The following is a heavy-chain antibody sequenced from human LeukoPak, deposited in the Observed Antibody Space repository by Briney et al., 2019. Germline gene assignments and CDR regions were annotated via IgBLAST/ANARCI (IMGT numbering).Heavy chain of an antibody. CDR2: LYYNGSA. CDR1: GGSISSSNW. CDR3: ARAGGIRTAALDLDY. Sequence: SGTLSLTCAVSGGSISSSNWWSWIRQPPGKGLEWIGNLYYNGSANHNPSLKSRVTISSDTSKNQFSLKLTSVTAADTAVYYCARAGGIRTAALDLDYWGQGTLVTVSS. J-gene: IGHJ4*02. V-gene: IGHV4-4*02. D-gene: IGHD6-25*01.